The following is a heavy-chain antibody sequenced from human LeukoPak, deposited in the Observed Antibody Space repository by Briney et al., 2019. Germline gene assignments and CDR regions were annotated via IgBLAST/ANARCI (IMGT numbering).Heavy chain of an antibody. D-gene: IGHD2/OR15-2a*01. CDR2: IRYDGSNK. J-gene: IGHJ4*02. Sequence: GGSLRLSCAASGFTFSSYGMHWDRQAPGKGLEWVAFIRYDGSNKYYADSVKGRFTISRDNSRNTLYLQMNSLRAEDTAVYYCASSGLSRFGFWGQGTLVTVSS. CDR3: ASSGLSRFGF. CDR1: GFTFSSYG. V-gene: IGHV3-30*02.